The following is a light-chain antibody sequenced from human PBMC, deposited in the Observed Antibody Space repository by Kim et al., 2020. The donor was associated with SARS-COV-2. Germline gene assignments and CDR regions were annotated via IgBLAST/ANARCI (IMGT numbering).Light chain of an antibody. Sequence: VSPEQPASITCSGDKLGDKYACWYQQKPGQSPVLVIYQDSKRPSGIPERFSGSSSGNTATLTISGTQAMDEADYYCQAWDSSTAVFGGGTQLTVL. V-gene: IGLV3-1*01. CDR2: QDS. J-gene: IGLJ2*01. CDR3: QAWDSSTAV. CDR1: KLGDKY.